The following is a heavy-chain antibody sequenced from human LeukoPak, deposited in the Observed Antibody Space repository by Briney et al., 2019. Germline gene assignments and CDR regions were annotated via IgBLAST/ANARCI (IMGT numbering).Heavy chain of an antibody. J-gene: IGHJ4*02. V-gene: IGHV1-69*04. CDR2: IIPILGIA. CDR1: GGTFSSYA. CDR3: AKDGIAAAGMGGNYFDY. D-gene: IGHD6-13*01. Sequence: SVKVSCKASGGTFSSYAISWLRQAPGQGLEWMGRIIPILGIANYAQKFQGRVTITADKSTSTAYMELSSLRSEDTAVYYCAKDGIAAAGMGGNYFDYWGQGTLVTVSS.